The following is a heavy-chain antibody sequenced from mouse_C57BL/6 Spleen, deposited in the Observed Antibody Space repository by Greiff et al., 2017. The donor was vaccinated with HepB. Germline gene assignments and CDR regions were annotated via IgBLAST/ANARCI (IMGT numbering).Heavy chain of an antibody. V-gene: IGHV2-5*01. CDR2: IWRGGST. J-gene: IGHJ3*01. CDR1: GFSLTSYG. CDR3: AKRSYYGSSYGFAY. Sequence: VQLQQSGPGLVQPSQSLSITCTVSGFSLTSYGVHWVRQSPGKGLEWLGVIWRGGSTDYNAAFMSRLSITKDNSKSQVFFKMNSLQADDTAIYYCAKRSYYGSSYGFAYWGQGTLVTVSA. D-gene: IGHD1-1*01.